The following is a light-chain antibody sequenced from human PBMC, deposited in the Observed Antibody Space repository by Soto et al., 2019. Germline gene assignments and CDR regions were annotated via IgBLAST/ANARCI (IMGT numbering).Light chain of an antibody. CDR1: QSISSW. V-gene: IGKV1-5*01. Sequence: DIQMTQSPSTLAASVGDRVTITCRASQSISSWLAWYQQKQGKXXKXXIYDASSLESGVPSRFSGSGSGTEFTITISSLQPDDCATYYGQQYNSYSRTFGQGTKVDIK. CDR2: DAS. J-gene: IGKJ1*01. CDR3: QQYNSYSRT.